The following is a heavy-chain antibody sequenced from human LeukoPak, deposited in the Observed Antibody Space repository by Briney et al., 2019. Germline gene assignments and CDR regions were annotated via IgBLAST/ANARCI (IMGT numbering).Heavy chain of an antibody. Sequence: SETLSLTXTVSGGSISSGSYYWSWIRQPAGKGLEWIGRIYTSGSTNYNPSLKSRVTISVDTSKNQFSLKLSSVTAADTAVYYCARDRGSYGDYGWVFDYWGQGTLVTVSS. CDR1: GGSISSGSYY. CDR2: IYTSGST. J-gene: IGHJ4*02. V-gene: IGHV4-61*02. D-gene: IGHD4-17*01. CDR3: ARDRGSYGDYGWVFDY.